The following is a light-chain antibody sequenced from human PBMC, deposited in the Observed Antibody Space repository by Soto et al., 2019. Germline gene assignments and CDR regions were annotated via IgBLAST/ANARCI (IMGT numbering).Light chain of an antibody. Sequence: DIQLTQSPSFLSASVGDRVTITCRASQGISSYLAWYQQKPGKAPKLLIYAASTLQSGVPSRFSGSGSGTEFTLTISSLQPEDFETYYCQQLNSYPHTFGQGTKVDIK. CDR1: QGISSY. CDR3: QQLNSYPHT. J-gene: IGKJ1*01. V-gene: IGKV1-9*01. CDR2: AAS.